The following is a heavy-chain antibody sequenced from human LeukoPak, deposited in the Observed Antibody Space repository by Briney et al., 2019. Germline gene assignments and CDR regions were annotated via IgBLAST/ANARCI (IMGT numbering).Heavy chain of an antibody. J-gene: IGHJ5*02. CDR1: GGSISSSSYY. V-gene: IGHV4-39*07. Sequence: TASETLSLTCTVSGGSISSSSYYWGWIRQPPGKGLEWIGSIYYSGSTYYNPSLKSRVTISVDTSKNQFSLKLSSETAADTAVYYCARAAGYYGSGTNHWFDPWGQGTLVTVSS. CDR2: IYYSGST. CDR3: ARAAGYYGSGTNHWFDP. D-gene: IGHD3-10*01.